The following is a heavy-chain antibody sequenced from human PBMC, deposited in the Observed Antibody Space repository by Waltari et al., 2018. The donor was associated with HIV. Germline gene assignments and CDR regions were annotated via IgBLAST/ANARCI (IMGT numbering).Heavy chain of an antibody. CDR3: ATGPDHYCDF. D-gene: IGHD4-4*01. V-gene: IGHV5-51*01. CDR2: IFPGDSST. Sequence: EVQLEQSGAEMKKPGESLRISCKASGYNFGRYWISWVRQIPGKGLEWMGIIFPGDSSTRYSPSFRGQVTSSADKSINTTFLQWTTLKASDSAIYYCATGPDHYCDFWGQGTQVTVSS. J-gene: IGHJ4*02. CDR1: GYNFGRYW.